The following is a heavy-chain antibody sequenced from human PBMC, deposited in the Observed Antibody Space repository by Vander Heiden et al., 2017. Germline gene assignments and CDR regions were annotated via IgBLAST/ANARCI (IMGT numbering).Heavy chain of an antibody. CDR1: GGSISGRY. Sequence: QVQLQESGPGLVRPSETLSLTCSVSGGSISGRYWNWIRQPPGKGLEWIGDIYYSGSTNYNPSLKSRVTISVDTSQKQVSLKLTSATAADTAVYYCATGDRGWLDPWGQGTLVTVSS. CDR2: IYYSGST. CDR3: ATGDRGWLDP. V-gene: IGHV4-59*11. J-gene: IGHJ5*02.